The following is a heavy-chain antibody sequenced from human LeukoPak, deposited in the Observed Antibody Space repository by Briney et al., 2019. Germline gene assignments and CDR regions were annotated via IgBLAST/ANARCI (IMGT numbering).Heavy chain of an antibody. CDR3: ARVSDYYDSSGYYPLYYFDY. CDR1: GGSISSSSYY. D-gene: IGHD3-22*01. V-gene: IGHV4-39*01. CDR2: IYYSGST. J-gene: IGHJ4*02. Sequence: SETLSLTCTVSGGSISSSSYYWGWIRQPPGKGLGWIGSIYYSGSTYYNPSLKSRVTISVDTSKNQFSLKLSSVTAADTAVYYCARVSDYYDSSGYYPLYYFDYWGQGTLVTVSS.